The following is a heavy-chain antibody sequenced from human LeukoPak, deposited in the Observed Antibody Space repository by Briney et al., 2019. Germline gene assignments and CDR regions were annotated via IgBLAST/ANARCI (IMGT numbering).Heavy chain of an antibody. CDR3: ARERYYFDY. CDR2: ISGSGGST. V-gene: IGHV3-23*01. Sequence: PGGSLRLSCAASGFTFRSYAMSWVRQAPGKGLEWVSSISGSGGSTFYADSVKGRFTISRDNSKNTLYLQTNSLRAEDTAVYYCARERYYFDYWGQGTLVTVSS. J-gene: IGHJ4*02. D-gene: IGHD5-24*01. CDR1: GFTFRSYA.